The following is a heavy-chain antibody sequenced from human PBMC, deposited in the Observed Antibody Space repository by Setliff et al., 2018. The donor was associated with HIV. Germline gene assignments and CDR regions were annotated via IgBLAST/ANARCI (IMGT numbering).Heavy chain of an antibody. V-gene: IGHV4-30-2*01. CDR1: GGSMRSSGYS. J-gene: IGHJ6*02. CDR3: ARRGDFFYYAMDV. Sequence: PSETLSLTCAVSGGSMRSSGYSWTWIRQAPGKGLEWVGYIYYNGNAYYNPSLKSRVTISVDRSKNQFSLKLSSVTAADTAVYYRARRGDFFYYAMDVWGQGTTVTVSS. CDR2: IYYNGNA.